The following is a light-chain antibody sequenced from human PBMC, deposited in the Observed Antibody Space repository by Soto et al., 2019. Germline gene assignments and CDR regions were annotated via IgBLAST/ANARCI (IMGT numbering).Light chain of an antibody. J-gene: IGLJ2*01. CDR1: SSDVGGYHY. Sequence: QSALTQPASLSGSPGQSITISCTGTSSDVGGYHYVSWYQQHPGKAPKLIIYEVSNRPSGVSYRFSGSKSGNTASLTISGLQAEDEADYYCSSYISVSSPVVFGGGTKLTVL. CDR3: SSYISVSSPVV. CDR2: EVS. V-gene: IGLV2-14*01.